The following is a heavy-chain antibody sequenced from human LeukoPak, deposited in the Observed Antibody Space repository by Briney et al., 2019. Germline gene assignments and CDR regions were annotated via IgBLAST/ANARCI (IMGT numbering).Heavy chain of an antibody. Sequence: GGPLRLSCAASGFTFDDYGMSWVRQAPGKGLEWVADISYDGSNKYYADSVKGRFTISRDNSKNTLYLQMNSLRAEDTAVYYCAKDAAKYYYDSSGYSPGDYWGQGTLVTVSS. D-gene: IGHD3-22*01. CDR3: AKDAAKYYYDSSGYSPGDY. J-gene: IGHJ4*02. CDR1: GFTFDDYG. V-gene: IGHV3-30*18. CDR2: ISYDGSNK.